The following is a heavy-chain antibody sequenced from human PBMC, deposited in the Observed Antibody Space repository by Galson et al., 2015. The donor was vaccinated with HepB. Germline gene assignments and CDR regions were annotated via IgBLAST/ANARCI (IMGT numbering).Heavy chain of an antibody. CDR1: GFTFSSYS. V-gene: IGHV3-21*01. CDR2: ISSSSSHI. CDR3: ARALGPQGYPDY. J-gene: IGHJ4*02. D-gene: IGHD5-12*01. Sequence: SLRLSCAASGFTFSSYSMNWVRQAPGKGLEWVSSISSSSSHIYYADSVKGRFTISRDNAKNSLYLQMNSLRAEDTAVYYCARALGPQGYPDYWGQGTLVTVSS.